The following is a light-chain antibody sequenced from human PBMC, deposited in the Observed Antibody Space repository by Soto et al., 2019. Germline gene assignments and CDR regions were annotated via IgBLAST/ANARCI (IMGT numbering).Light chain of an antibody. Sequence: EIVLTQSPGTLSLSPGERATLSCRASQSVSSSLAWYQQKTGQAPRLLIYAASSRATGIPDRFSGSGSGTDFTLTISRLEPEDFAVYYCQQYGSSPEWTFGQGTKVDIK. CDR1: QSVSSS. V-gene: IGKV3-20*01. CDR2: AAS. CDR3: QQYGSSPEWT. J-gene: IGKJ1*01.